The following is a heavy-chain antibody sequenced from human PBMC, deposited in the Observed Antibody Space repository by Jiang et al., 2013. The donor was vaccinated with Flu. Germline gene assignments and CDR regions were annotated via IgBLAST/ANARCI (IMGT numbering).Heavy chain of an antibody. CDR3: ARLSPLEFGGAFDI. CDR2: IYYSGST. V-gene: IGHV4-31*03. CDR1: GGSISSGGYY. J-gene: IGHJ3*02. D-gene: IGHD3-10*01. Sequence: SLTCTVSGGSISSGGYYWSWIRQHPGKGLEWIGYIYYSGSTYYNPSLKSRVTISVDTSKNQFSLKLSSVTAADTAVYYCARLSPLEFGGAFDIWGQGTMVTVSS.